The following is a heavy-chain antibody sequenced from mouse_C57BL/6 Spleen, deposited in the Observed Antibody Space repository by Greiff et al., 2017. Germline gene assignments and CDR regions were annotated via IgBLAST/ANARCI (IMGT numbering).Heavy chain of an antibody. J-gene: IGHJ3*01. V-gene: IGHV1-42*01. CDR2: INPSTGGT. Sequence: VQLQQSGPELVKPGASVKISCKASGYSFTGYYMNWVKQSPEKSLEWIGEINPSTGGTTYNQKFKAKATLTVDKSSSTAYMQLKSLTSEDSAVYYCARSWSNYSWFAYWGQGTLVTVSA. D-gene: IGHD2-5*01. CDR3: ARSWSNYSWFAY. CDR1: GYSFTGYY.